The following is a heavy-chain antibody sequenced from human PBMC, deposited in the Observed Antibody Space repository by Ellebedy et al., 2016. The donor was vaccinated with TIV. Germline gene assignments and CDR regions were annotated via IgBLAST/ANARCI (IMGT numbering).Heavy chain of an antibody. V-gene: IGHV1-46*01. CDR1: GYTFTSYY. CDR2: INPSGGST. D-gene: IGHD6-19*01. CDR3: ARARSSGWLHTPDY. J-gene: IGHJ4*02. Sequence: AASVKVSCKASGYTFTSYYMHWVRQAPGQGLEWMGIINPSGGSTPYAQKLQGRVTMTRDTSTSTVYMELSGLRSEDTAVYYCARARSSGWLHTPDYWGQGTLVTVSS.